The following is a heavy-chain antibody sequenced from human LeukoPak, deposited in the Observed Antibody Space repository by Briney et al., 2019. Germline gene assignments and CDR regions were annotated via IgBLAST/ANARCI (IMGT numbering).Heavy chain of an antibody. CDR2: ISYSGGT. CDR3: ARLKTGDYGDYGGDY. D-gene: IGHD4-17*01. CDR1: GGSITSRDYY. Sequence: PSETLSLTCTVSGGSITSRDYYWGWIRQPPGKGLEWSGTISYSGGTYYNPSLESRVTISVDTSKNQFSLKLSSVTAADTAVYYCARLKTGDYGDYGGDYWGQGTLVTVSS. J-gene: IGHJ4*02. V-gene: IGHV4-39*01.